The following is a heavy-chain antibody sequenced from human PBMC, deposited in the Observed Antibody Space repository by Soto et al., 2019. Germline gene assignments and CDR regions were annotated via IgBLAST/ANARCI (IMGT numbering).Heavy chain of an antibody. J-gene: IGHJ6*02. V-gene: IGHV1-18*01. CDR2: ISAYNGNR. Sequence: ASVKVSCKASGYIFGHYGIGWVRQAPGQGLEWVGWISAYNGNRHFAQSVQDRLTMTTDTSPSTAYMELRSLRSDDTAIYYCARGEPQSSSRGCRYIYVGVEGGGQGTTVNVSS. CDR3: ARGEPQSSSRGCRYIYVGVEG. CDR1: GYIFGHYG. D-gene: IGHD2-2*01.